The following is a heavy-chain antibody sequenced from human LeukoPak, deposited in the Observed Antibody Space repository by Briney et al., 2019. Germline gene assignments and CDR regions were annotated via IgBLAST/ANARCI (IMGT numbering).Heavy chain of an antibody. CDR3: ARRLGSSAAGILKYYFDY. J-gene: IGHJ4*02. Sequence: SETLSLTCTVSGVSIISSNYYWGWFRQPPGKSLEWIASVFYTGSTRHNPSLKSRVTISIDTSKNEFSLNLSSVTAEDTAVYYCARRLGSSAAGILKYYFDYWGQGTLVTVSS. CDR1: GVSIISSNYY. V-gene: IGHV4-39*01. D-gene: IGHD6-13*01. CDR2: VFYTGST.